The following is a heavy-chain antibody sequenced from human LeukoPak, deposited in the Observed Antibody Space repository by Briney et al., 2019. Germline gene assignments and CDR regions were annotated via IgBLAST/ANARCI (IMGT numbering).Heavy chain of an antibody. CDR2: ICYDGSNK. CDR3: ARELGYCSGGSCYSQLNYYYYYGMDV. CDR1: GFTFSSYG. J-gene: IGHJ6*02. D-gene: IGHD2-15*01. V-gene: IGHV3-33*01. Sequence: PGWSLRLSCAASGFTFSSYGMHWVGQAPGKGLEGVAVICYDGSNKYYAHSVTGLFTIPRDNSKNTLYLQMNSLRAEDTAVYYCARELGYCSGGSCYSQLNYYYYYGMDVWGQGTTVTVSS.